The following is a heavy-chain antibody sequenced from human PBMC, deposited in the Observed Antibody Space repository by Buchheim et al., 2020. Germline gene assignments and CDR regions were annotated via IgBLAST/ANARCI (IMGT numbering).Heavy chain of an antibody. J-gene: IGHJ6*02. Sequence: QVQLVESGGGVVQPGRSLRLSCAASGFTFSSYGMHWVRQAPGKGLEWVAVISYDGSNKYYADSVKGRFTISRDNSKNTLYLQMNSLRAEDTAVYYCAKVPHYGLRGSWYGMDVWGQGTT. D-gene: IGHD4-17*01. V-gene: IGHV3-30*18. CDR3: AKVPHYGLRGSWYGMDV. CDR1: GFTFSSYG. CDR2: ISYDGSNK.